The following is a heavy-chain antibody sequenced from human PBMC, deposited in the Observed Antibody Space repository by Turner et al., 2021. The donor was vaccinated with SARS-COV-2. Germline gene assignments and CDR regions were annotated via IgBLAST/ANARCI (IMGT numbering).Heavy chain of an antibody. D-gene: IGHD3-22*01. CDR2: ISFDGSSK. CDR3: AKDHGLHDYYDSSGYWGTFDY. CDR1: GFTFSSYG. Sequence: QVPLVESGGGVVQPGRSLRLSWAASGFTFSSYGMHWVRQAPGKGLEWVAFISFDGSSKYYADSVKGRFTISRDNSKNTLYLQMNSLRAEDTAIYYCAKDHGLHDYYDSSGYWGTFDYWGQGTLVTVSS. V-gene: IGHV3-30*18. J-gene: IGHJ4*02.